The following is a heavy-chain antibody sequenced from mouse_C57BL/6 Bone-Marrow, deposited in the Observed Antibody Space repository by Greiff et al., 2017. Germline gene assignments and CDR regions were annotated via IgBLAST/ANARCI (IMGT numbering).Heavy chain of an antibody. D-gene: IGHD3-3*01. J-gene: IGHJ4*01. CDR2: INPYNGGT. Sequence: EVQLQQSGPVLVKPGASVKMSCKASGYTFTDYYMNWVKQSHGKSLEWIGVINPYNGGTSYNQKFKGKATLTVDKSSSTAYMELNSLTSEVSAVYYCAREGWAAMDYWGQGTSVTVSS. V-gene: IGHV1-19*01. CDR1: GYTFTDYY. CDR3: AREGWAAMDY.